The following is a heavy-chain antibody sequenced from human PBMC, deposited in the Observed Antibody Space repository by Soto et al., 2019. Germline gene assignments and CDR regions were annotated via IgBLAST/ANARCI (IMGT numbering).Heavy chain of an antibody. J-gene: IGHJ4*02. D-gene: IGHD3-22*01. V-gene: IGHV3-23*01. CDR1: EFTFSNYA. Sequence: PGGSLRLSCAASEFTFSNYAMSWVRQAPGKGLEWVSAISYGGGTTYYADSVKGRFTISRDNSKNTLYLQMNSLRAEDTAVYYCAKDGPYDSSGYYDNSFDYWGQGTLVTVSS. CDR2: ISYGGGTT. CDR3: AKDGPYDSSGYYDNSFDY.